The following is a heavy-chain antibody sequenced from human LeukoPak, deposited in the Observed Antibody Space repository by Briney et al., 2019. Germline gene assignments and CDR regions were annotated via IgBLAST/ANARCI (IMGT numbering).Heavy chain of an antibody. J-gene: IGHJ4*02. CDR3: ASFPMITFGGVIYNYFDY. D-gene: IGHD3-16*02. Sequence: GGSLRLSCAASGFTFSDYYLSWIGQAPGKGLEWVSYISSNGSTIYYADSVNGRFTISRDNAKNSLYLQMNSLRAEDTAVYYCASFPMITFGGVIYNYFDYWGQGTPVTVSS. CDR2: ISSNGSTI. V-gene: IGHV3-11*01. CDR1: GFTFSDYY.